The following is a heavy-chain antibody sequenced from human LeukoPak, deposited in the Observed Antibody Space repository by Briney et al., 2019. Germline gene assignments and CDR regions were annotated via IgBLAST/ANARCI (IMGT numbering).Heavy chain of an antibody. J-gene: IGHJ6*04. Sequence: SVKVSFKASGGTFSSYAISWGRQAPGQGLEWMGGIIPIFGTANYAQKFQGRVTITADESTSTAYMELSSLRSEDTAVYYCAREKDSGYEYGMDVWGKGTTVTVSS. D-gene: IGHD1-26*01. CDR3: AREKDSGYEYGMDV. CDR1: GGTFSSYA. V-gene: IGHV1-69*13. CDR2: IIPIFGTA.